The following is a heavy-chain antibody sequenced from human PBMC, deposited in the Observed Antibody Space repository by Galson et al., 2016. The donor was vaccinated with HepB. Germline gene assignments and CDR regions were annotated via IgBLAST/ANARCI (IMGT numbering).Heavy chain of an antibody. Sequence: SVKVSCKASGYTFTGHYLHWIRQAPGQGLEWMGWIHPQSGGTHYAQSFQGRVTVTGDTSISTMYLELSTLTSDDTAVYYCARDNNWGPDFWGQGTLVTVAS. CDR2: IHPQSGGT. CDR3: ARDNNWGPDF. D-gene: IGHD7-27*01. V-gene: IGHV1-2*02. CDR1: GYTFTGHY. J-gene: IGHJ4*02.